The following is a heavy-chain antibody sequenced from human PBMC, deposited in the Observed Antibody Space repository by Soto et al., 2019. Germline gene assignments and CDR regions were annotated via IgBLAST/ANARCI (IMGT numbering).Heavy chain of an antibody. Sequence: EVQLAESGGGLVKPGGSLRLSCAASGFTFSSYSMNWVRQAPGKGLEWVSSISSSSSYIYYADSVKGRFTISRDNAKNSLYLQMNSLRAEDTAVYYCARDLPFDFWSGYYSGAFDIWGQGTMVTVSS. CDR2: ISSSSSYI. CDR3: ARDLPFDFWSGYYSGAFDI. D-gene: IGHD3-3*01. V-gene: IGHV3-21*01. CDR1: GFTFSSYS. J-gene: IGHJ3*02.